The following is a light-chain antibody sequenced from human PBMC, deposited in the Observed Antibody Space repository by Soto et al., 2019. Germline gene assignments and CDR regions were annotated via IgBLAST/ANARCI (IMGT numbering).Light chain of an antibody. CDR3: KQYNSYSLP. CDR2: DAS. V-gene: IGKV1-5*01. J-gene: IGKJ4*01. CDR1: QSISSW. Sequence: DIQMTQSPSTLSASVGDRVTITCRASQSISSWLAWYQQKPGKAPKLLIYDASSLESGVPSRFSGSGSGTELTLTIRSLQPDDFATYYCKQYNSYSLPFGGGTKVDIK.